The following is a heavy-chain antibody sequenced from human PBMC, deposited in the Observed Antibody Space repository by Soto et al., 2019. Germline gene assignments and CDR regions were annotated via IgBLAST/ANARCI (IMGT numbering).Heavy chain of an antibody. D-gene: IGHD1-26*01. CDR1: GGDLSNSG. Sequence: QVNLVQSGTEMKKPGSSVMVSCKVSGGDLSNSGISWVRQAPGQGLEWMGGIFPLLAMVDYSQKFQGRVTIYADESTSPSHMHLGSPRSEYTAVYYCAKDDGAGFKSWGQGTLVIVSS. CDR3: AKDDGAGFKS. V-gene: IGHV1-69*04. J-gene: IGHJ4*02. CDR2: IFPLLAMV.